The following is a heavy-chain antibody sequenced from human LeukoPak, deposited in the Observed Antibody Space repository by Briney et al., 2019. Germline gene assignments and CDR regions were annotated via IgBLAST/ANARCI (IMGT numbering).Heavy chain of an antibody. J-gene: IGHJ3*02. CDR1: GYSFTSYW. CDR2: IYPGDSDT. CDR3: ARLRSAYGDYGDAFDI. V-gene: IGHV5-51*01. Sequence: GESLKISCKGSGYSFTSYWTGWVRQMPGKGLEWMGIIYPGDSDTRYSPSFQGQVTISADKSISTAYLQWSSLKASDTAMYYCARLRSAYGDYGDAFDIWGQGTMVTVSS. D-gene: IGHD4-17*01.